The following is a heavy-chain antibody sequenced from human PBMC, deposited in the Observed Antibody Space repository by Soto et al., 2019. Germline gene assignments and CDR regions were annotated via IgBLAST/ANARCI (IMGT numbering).Heavy chain of an antibody. J-gene: IGHJ5*02. CDR3: ARHRHPRGTVGATSPLDP. CDR1: GFSVSSNY. D-gene: IGHD1-26*01. Sequence: DVQLVESGGGLVQPGGSLRLSCAISGFSVSSNYLSWVRQALGKGLELVSVHYSGGSTYYADSVQGRFTISRDKSNNTLYLQMRRVRAEDTAVYFCARHRHPRGTVGATSPLDPWGQGTQVTVSS. V-gene: IGHV3-53*01. CDR2: HYSGGST.